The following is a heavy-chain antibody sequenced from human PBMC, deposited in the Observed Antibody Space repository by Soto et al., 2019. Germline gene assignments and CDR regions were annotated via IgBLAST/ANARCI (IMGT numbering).Heavy chain of an antibody. Sequence: GESLKISCAASGFTFSTYGMHWVRQAPGKGLEWVAVIWYDGSYTYYVDSVEGRFTVSRDNSKSTLYLQMNSLRPEDTAVYYCARFLGNNGELGYWGQGTLVTVSS. V-gene: IGHV3-33*01. CDR1: GFTFSTYG. D-gene: IGHD3-10*01. J-gene: IGHJ4*02. CDR3: ARFLGNNGELGY. CDR2: IWYDGSYT.